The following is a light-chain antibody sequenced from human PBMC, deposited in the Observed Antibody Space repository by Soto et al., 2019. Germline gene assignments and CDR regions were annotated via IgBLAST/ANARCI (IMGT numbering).Light chain of an antibody. CDR3: QQYDILPIT. CDR2: DAS. Sequence: DIQMTQSPSSLSASVGNRFTITCQASQDIANYLNWYQQKPGKAPNLLIYDASNLEIGVPSRFSGSGSGKHFTFTISSLQTEDIGTYYCQQYDILPITFGRGTRLEI. V-gene: IGKV1-33*01. J-gene: IGKJ5*01. CDR1: QDIANY.